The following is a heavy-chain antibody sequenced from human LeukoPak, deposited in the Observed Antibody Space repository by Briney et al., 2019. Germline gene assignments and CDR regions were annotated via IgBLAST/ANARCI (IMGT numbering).Heavy chain of an antibody. D-gene: IGHD3-10*01. CDR2: ISAYNGNT. V-gene: IGHV1-18*01. Sequence: ASVKVSCKASGYTFTTYGFSWVRQAPGQGLEWMGWISAYNGNTNYAQKLQGRVTLTTDTSTSTAYMELRSLRSDDTAVFYCAGDYYGSGSYSNWFDPWGQGILVTVSS. CDR1: GYTFTTYG. CDR3: AGDYYGSGSYSNWFDP. J-gene: IGHJ5*02.